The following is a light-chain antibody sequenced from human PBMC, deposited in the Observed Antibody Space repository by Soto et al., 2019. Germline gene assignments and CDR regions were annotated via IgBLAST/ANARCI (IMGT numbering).Light chain of an antibody. CDR3: QQYYSTPRT. V-gene: IGKV4-1*01. CDR1: RSVLYKSNNKNH. J-gene: IGKJ1*01. CDR2: WAS. Sequence: DIVMTQSPDSLAVSLGERATMNCKCSRSVLYKSNNKNHLAWYQQKPGQPPQLIIYWASTRESGVPERFSGSGSGTDFTLTISSLQAEDVAVYYCQQYYSTPRTFGHGTKVEIK.